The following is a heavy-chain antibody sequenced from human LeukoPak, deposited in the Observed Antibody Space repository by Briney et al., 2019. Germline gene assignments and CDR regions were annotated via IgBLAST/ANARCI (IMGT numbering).Heavy chain of an antibody. CDR2: IYYSGST. V-gene: IGHV4-34*01. CDR1: GGSFSGYY. D-gene: IGHD6-13*01. Sequence: SETLSLTCAVYGGSFSGYYWSWIRQPPGKGLEWIGSIYYSGSTYYNPSLKSRVTISVDTSKNQFSLKLSSVTAADTAVYYCARQYSSSYYYYYGMDVWGQGTTVTVSS. J-gene: IGHJ6*02. CDR3: ARQYSSSYYYYYGMDV.